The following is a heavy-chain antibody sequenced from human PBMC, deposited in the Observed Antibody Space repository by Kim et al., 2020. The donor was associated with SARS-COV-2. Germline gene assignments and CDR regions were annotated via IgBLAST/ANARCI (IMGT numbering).Heavy chain of an antibody. D-gene: IGHD2-15*01. CDR2: INHSGST. J-gene: IGHJ4*02. CDR1: GGSFSGYY. CDR3: ASCGGSGGSCYLF. Sequence: SETLSLTCAVYGGSFSGYYWSWIRQPPGKGLEWIGEINHSGSTNYNPSLKSRVTISVDTSKNQFSLKLSSVTAADTAVYYCASCGGSGGSCYLFWGQGTLVTVSS. V-gene: IGHV4-34*01.